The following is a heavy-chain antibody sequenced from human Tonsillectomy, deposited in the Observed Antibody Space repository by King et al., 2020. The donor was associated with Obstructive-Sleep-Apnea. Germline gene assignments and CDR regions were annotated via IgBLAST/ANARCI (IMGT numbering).Heavy chain of an antibody. Sequence: VQLVESGGGLVKPGGSLRLSCAPSGFIFSSYGMNWVRQAPGKGLEWVSSISSSSSYIYYADSVKGRFTISRDNDQKSLYLQMNSLRAEDTAVYYCARGETYDILTSFDYWGQGTLVTVSS. D-gene: IGHD3-9*01. J-gene: IGHJ4*02. CDR3: ARGETYDILTSFDY. CDR2: ISSSSSYI. V-gene: IGHV3-21*01. CDR1: GFIFSSYG.